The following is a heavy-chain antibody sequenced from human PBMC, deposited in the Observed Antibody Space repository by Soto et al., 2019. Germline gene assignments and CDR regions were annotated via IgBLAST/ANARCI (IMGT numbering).Heavy chain of an antibody. CDR2: IKSKIDGGTT. J-gene: IGHJ4*01. Sequence: LRLSCAASGFTFSDAWINWVRQAPGKGLEWVGRIKSKIDGGTTDFAAPVKGRFAISKDDSRDMVYMEMYSLKTDDTAVYYCTTDSLFTGQLVRMDNWGHGTLVTVSS. CDR3: TTDSLFTGQLVRMDN. CDR1: GFTFSDAW. D-gene: IGHD3-9*01. V-gene: IGHV3-15*07.